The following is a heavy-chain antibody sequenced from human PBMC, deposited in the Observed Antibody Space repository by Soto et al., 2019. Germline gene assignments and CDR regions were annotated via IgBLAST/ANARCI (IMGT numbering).Heavy chain of an antibody. Sequence: QVQLQESGPGLVKPSQTLSLTCTVSGGSISSGGYYWSWIRQHPGKGLEWIGYIYYSGSTYYNPSLRSRVTRSVDTSKNPFSLKLSSVTAADTAVYYCARVGGINWFDPWGQGTLVTVSS. J-gene: IGHJ5*02. CDR3: ARVGGINWFDP. CDR1: GGSISSGGYY. CDR2: IYYSGST. D-gene: IGHD1-20*01. V-gene: IGHV4-31*03.